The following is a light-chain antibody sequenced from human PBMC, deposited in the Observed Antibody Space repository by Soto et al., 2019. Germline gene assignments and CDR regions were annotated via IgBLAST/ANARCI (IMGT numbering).Light chain of an antibody. CDR3: QQYHISPPDT. J-gene: IGKJ2*01. CDR1: QSVRSN. V-gene: IGKV3-15*01. CDR2: GAS. Sequence: EIVMTHSPATLSVSPGERATLSCRASQSVRSNLAWYQQKPGQAPRLLIYGASTRATGIPARFSGSGSGTDFTLTISSLQSEAFAVYYCQQYHISPPDTFGQGTKVEIK.